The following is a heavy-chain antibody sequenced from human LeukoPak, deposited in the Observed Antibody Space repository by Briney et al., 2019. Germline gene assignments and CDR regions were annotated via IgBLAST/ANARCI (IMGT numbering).Heavy chain of an antibody. V-gene: IGHV4-34*01. J-gene: IGHJ4*02. CDR2: INHSGST. D-gene: IGHD6-6*01. Sequence: PSETLSLTCAVYGGSFSGYYWSWTRQPPGKGLEWIGEINHSGSTNYNPSLKSRVTISVDTSKNQFSLKLSSVTAADTAVYYCSIAARGVDYWGQGTLVTVSS. CDR3: SIAARGVDY. CDR1: GGSFSGYY.